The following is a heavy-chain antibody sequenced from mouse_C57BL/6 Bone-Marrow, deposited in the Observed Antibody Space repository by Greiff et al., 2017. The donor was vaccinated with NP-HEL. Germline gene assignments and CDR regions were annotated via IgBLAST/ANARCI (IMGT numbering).Heavy chain of an antibody. CDR3: AKHHDGYYGTDYFDY. CDR2: IWGGGST. J-gene: IGHJ2*01. CDR1: GFSLTSYG. D-gene: IGHD2-3*01. Sequence: VKLVESGPGLVAPSQSLSITCTVSGFSLTSYGVDWVRQPPGTGLEWLGVIWGGGSTNYNSALMSRLSISKDNSKSQVFLQMNSLQTDDTAMYYCAKHHDGYYGTDYFDYWGQGTTLTVSS. V-gene: IGHV2-9*01.